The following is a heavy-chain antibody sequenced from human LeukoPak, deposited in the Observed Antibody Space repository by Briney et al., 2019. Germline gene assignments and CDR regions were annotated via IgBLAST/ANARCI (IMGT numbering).Heavy chain of an antibody. Sequence: PGGSLRLSCAASGFTFSSYWMHWVRQAPGKGLAWVSRINSDGSSTSYADSVKGRFTISRDNAKNTLYLQMNSLRAEDTAVYYCAREYSSGWYFDYWGQGTLVTVSS. CDR1: GFTFSSYW. D-gene: IGHD6-19*01. CDR3: AREYSSGWYFDY. V-gene: IGHV3-74*01. CDR2: INSDGSST. J-gene: IGHJ4*02.